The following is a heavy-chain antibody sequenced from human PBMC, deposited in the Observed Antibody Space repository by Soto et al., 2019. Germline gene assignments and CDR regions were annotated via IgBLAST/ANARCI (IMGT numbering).Heavy chain of an antibody. CDR1: GGSVRSGECC. J-gene: IGHJ5*02. D-gene: IGHD6-13*01. V-gene: IGHV4-61*08. CDR3: ARHLAVSGTFNWFDP. CDR2: IYYSGTI. Sequence: SETLSLTCTVSGGSVRSGECCWSWIRQPPGKGLEWIGNIYYSGTIDYNPSLKSRVTISVDASKNQFSLKLSSVTAADTAVYYCARHLAVSGTFNWFDPWGQGTLVTVSS.